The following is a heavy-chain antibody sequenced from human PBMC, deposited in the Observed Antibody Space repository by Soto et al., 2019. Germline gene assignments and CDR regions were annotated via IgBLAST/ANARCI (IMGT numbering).Heavy chain of an antibody. V-gene: IGHV3-30*18. CDR1: GFAFRNFG. CDR2: ISYDGNIK. CDR3: AKFWGPVTAAVDDY. D-gene: IGHD6-13*01. Sequence: PGGSLRLSCAASGFAFRNFGMQWVRQVPGKGLEWVASISYDGNIKKSADSVKGRFTISRDNSKNTLYLQMNSLRSEDTAVYYCAKFWGPVTAAVDDYWGQGSLVTVSS. J-gene: IGHJ4*02.